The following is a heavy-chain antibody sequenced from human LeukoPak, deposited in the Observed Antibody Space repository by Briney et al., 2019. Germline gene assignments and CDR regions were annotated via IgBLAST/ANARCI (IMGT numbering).Heavy chain of an antibody. CDR2: IYYSGST. CDR3: AREIGSYADY. CDR1: GGSISSSSYY. D-gene: IGHD1-26*01. J-gene: IGHJ4*02. V-gene: IGHV4-39*07. Sequence: SETLSLTCTVSGGSISSSSYYWGWIRQPPGKGLEWIGSIYYSGSTYYNPSLKSRVTISVDTSKNQFSLKLSSVTAADTAVYYCAREIGSYADYWGQGTLVTVSS.